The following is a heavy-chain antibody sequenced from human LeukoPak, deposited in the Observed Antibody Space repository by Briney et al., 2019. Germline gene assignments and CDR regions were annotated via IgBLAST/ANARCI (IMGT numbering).Heavy chain of an antibody. CDR2: IIPIFGTA. CDR1: GGTSSIYA. CDR3: ARGDDYYDTSGYYYVSAY. Sequence: SVKVSRKASGGTSSIYAISWARQAPGQGLEWMGGIIPIFGTANYAQKFQGRVTITTDESTSTAYMELSSLRSEDTAVYYCARGDDYYDTSGYYYVSAYWGRGTLVTVSS. D-gene: IGHD3-22*01. J-gene: IGHJ4*02. V-gene: IGHV1-69*05.